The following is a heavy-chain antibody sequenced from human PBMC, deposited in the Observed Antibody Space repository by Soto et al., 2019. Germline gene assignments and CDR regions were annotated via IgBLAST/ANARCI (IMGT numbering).Heavy chain of an antibody. CDR1: GFVFSDYA. J-gene: IGHJ4*02. CDR3: ASVPIWCGSSSCYTEGFDS. CDR2: ISAGGSDT. Sequence: GGSLRLSCVASGFVFSDYAMSWVRQAPGKGLEWVSAISAGGSDTYYADSGKGRFTVSRVNSESTLYLQMNTLRAEDTAIYYCASVPIWCGSSSCYTEGFDSWGQGTLVTVYS. V-gene: IGHV3-23*01. D-gene: IGHD2-2*01.